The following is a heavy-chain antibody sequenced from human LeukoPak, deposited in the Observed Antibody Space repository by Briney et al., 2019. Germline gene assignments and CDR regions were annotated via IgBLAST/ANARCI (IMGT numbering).Heavy chain of an antibody. CDR1: GGSISSYY. CDR2: FYYSGST. D-gene: IGHD1-26*01. V-gene: IGHV4-59*01. CDR3: ARDRSYIWFDP. J-gene: IGHJ5*02. Sequence: SETLSLTCTVSGGSISSYYWSWIRQPPGKGLGWIGYFYYSGSTNYNPSLKSRVTISVDTSKNQFSLKLSSVTAADTAVYYCARDRSYIWFDPWGQGTLVTVSS.